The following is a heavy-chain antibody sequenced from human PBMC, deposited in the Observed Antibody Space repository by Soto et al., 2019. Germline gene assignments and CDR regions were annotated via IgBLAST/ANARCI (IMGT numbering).Heavy chain of an antibody. J-gene: IGHJ4*02. CDR3: ARHNYGSGSTYFDY. Sequence: SETLSLTCTVSGASITTYYWSWIRQPPGKGLEWIGYIYYSGSTNYNPSLKSRVTISVDTSKNQFSLKLNSMTAADTAVYYCARHNYGSGSTYFDYWGQGTLVTVSS. CDR2: IYYSGST. V-gene: IGHV4-59*08. D-gene: IGHD3-10*01. CDR1: GASITTYY.